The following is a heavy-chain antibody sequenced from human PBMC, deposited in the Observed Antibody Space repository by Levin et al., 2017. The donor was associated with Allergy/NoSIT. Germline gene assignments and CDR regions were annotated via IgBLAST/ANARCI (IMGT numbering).Heavy chain of an antibody. CDR2: VSQDGNEK. CDR1: GFSFTNYW. D-gene: IGHD3-3*01. CDR3: ARAITVSGAVAYMDV. J-gene: IGHJ6*03. Sequence: GESLKISCAPSGFSFTNYWMRWIRQAPGKGLEWVASVSQDGNEKYYVDSVKGRFTISRDNGKNSLYLQMKSLRAEDTALYYCARAITVSGAVAYMDVWGKGTTVTVSS. V-gene: IGHV3-7*03.